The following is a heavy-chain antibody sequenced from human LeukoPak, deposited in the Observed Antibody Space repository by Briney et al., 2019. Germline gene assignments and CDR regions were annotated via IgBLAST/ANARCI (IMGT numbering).Heavy chain of an antibody. D-gene: IGHD6-19*01. CDR2: ISFDGSNK. Sequence: GRSLRLSCAASGFTFRNYAMHWVRQAPGKGLEWVAVISFDGSNKYYADSVKGRFTISRDNSKNTLYLQMNSLTAEDTAVYYCATVGSGWYGSFDYWGQGTLLTVSS. J-gene: IGHJ4*02. CDR3: ATVGSGWYGSFDY. CDR1: GFTFRNYA. V-gene: IGHV3-30*01.